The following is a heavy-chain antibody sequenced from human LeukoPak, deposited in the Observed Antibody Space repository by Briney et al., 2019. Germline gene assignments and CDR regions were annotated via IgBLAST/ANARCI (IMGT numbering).Heavy chain of an antibody. D-gene: IGHD4-17*01. J-gene: IGHJ1*01. CDR2: IKQDGSEK. CDR3: ARQGYGYYYFQH. Sequence: GGSLRLSCAASGFTFSHYWMTWVRQAPGKGLEWVAHIKQDGSEKYYVDSVKGRFTISRDNAKNSLYLQMNSLRAVDTAVYYCARQGYGYYYFQHWGQGTLVTVSS. V-gene: IGHV3-7*01. CDR1: GFTFSHYW.